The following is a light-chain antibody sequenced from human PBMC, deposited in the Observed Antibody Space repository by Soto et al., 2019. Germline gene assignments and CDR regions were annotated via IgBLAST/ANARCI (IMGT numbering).Light chain of an antibody. Sequence: EIVLTQSPGTLSLSPGERATLSCRASQSVSSSYLAWYQQKPGQAPRLLIYGESSRATGIPGRFSGSGSGTDFTLTISRLEPEDFAVYYCQPYGSSPYTFGKGNKLEIK. CDR2: GES. CDR3: QPYGSSPYT. CDR1: QSVSSSY. V-gene: IGKV3-20*01. J-gene: IGKJ2*01.